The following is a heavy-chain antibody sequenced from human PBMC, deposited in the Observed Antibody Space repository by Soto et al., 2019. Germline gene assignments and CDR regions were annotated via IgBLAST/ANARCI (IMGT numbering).Heavy chain of an antibody. Sequence: QVQLQESGPGLVKPSQTLSLTCTVSGGSISSGGYYWSWIRQHPGKGLEWIGYIYYSGSTYYNPSLKXRXTXSXXTSKTQFSLKLSSVTAADTAVYYGARVFGFGGMDVWGQGTTVTVSS. CDR2: IYYSGST. CDR3: ARVFGFGGMDV. CDR1: GGSISSGGYY. D-gene: IGHD3-10*01. J-gene: IGHJ6*02. V-gene: IGHV4-31*03.